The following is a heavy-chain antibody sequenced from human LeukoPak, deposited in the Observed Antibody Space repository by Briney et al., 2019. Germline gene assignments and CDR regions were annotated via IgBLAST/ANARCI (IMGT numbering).Heavy chain of an antibody. CDR1: GGSVSSGSYY. Sequence: PSETLSLTCTVSGGSVSSGSYYWSWIRQPPGKGLAWIGYIYYSGSTNYFPSLKSRVTISLDTSKNQFSLKLSSVTAADTAVYYCARAEDTAMVTFDFSGQGTLVTVSS. D-gene: IGHD5-18*01. CDR3: ARAEDTAMVTFDF. CDR2: IYYSGST. J-gene: IGHJ4*02. V-gene: IGHV4-61*01.